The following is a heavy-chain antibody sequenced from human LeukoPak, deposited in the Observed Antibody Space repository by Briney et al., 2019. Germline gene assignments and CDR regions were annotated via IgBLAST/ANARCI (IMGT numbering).Heavy chain of an antibody. J-gene: IGHJ3*02. CDR2: ISYDGSNK. CDR3: CSWGAFDI. V-gene: IGHV3-30*03. Sequence: PGGSLRLSCAASGFTFSGAWMSWVRQAPGKGLEWVAVISYDGSNKYYADSVKGRFTISRDNSKNTLYLQMNSLRAEDTAVYYCCSWGAFDIWGQGTMVTVSS. D-gene: IGHD6-13*01. CDR1: GFTFSGAW.